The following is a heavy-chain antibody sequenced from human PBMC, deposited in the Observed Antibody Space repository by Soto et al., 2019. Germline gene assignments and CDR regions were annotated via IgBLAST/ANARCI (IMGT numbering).Heavy chain of an antibody. V-gene: IGHV3-30*18. CDR3: AKDYVLEWLRYYYGMDV. D-gene: IGHD3-3*01. Sequence: GGSLRLSCAASGFTFSTYGMHWVRQAPGKGLEWVAVISYDGGNKNYADSVKGRFTISRDNSKNTLYLQMNSLRAEDTAVYYCAKDYVLEWLRYYYGMDVWGQGTTVTVSS. CDR1: GFTFSTYG. CDR2: ISYDGGNK. J-gene: IGHJ6*02.